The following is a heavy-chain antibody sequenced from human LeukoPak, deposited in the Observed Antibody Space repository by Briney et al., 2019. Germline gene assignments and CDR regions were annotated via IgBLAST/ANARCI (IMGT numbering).Heavy chain of an antibody. CDR2: ISYDGSNK. D-gene: IGHD2-21*01. J-gene: IGHJ4*02. CDR3: AKLPSSRIIGHLFFFDS. Sequence: GRSLRLSCAASGFTFSSYGMHWVRQAPGKGLEWVAVISYDGSNKYYADSVKGRFTISRDNSMNTLYLHMSSLRVEDTAVYYCAKLPSSRIIGHLFFFDSWGQGVLVSVSS. V-gene: IGHV3-30*18. CDR1: GFTFSSYG.